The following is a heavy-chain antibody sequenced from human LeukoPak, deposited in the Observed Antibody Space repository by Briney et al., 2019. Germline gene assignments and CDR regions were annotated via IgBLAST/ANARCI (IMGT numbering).Heavy chain of an antibody. V-gene: IGHV1-2*04. J-gene: IGHJ4*02. CDR3: ATCRRDTAMAAIDY. D-gene: IGHD5-18*01. CDR1: GYTFTGYY. CDR2: INPNSGGT. Sequence: GASVKVSCKASGYTFTGYYMHWVRQAPGQGLEWMGWINPNSGGTNYAQKFQGWVTMTRDTSISTAYMELSRLRSDDTAVYYCATCRRDTAMAAIDYWGQGTLVSVSS.